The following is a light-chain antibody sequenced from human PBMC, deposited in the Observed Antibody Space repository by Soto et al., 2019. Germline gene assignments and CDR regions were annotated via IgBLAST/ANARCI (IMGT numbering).Light chain of an antibody. Sequence: QSVLTQPPSVSGAPGQRVTISCTGSSSNIGAGYDVHWYQQPPGTAPKLLIFGTSNRPSGVPDRFSGSKSGTSASLAITGLQAEDEADYYCQSSDTSLSGSEVFGGGTKLTVL. CDR2: GTS. V-gene: IGLV1-40*01. CDR3: QSSDTSLSGSEV. CDR1: SSNIGAGYD. J-gene: IGLJ2*01.